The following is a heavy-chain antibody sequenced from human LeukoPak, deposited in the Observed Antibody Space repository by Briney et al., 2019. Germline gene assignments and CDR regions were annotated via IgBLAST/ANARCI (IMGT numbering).Heavy chain of an antibody. V-gene: IGHV4-31*03. Sequence: PSETLSLTCTVSGGSITTGGHYWSWIRHHPGKGLEWIGYMYHSGSTYYNPSLKSRLTISVDTSKNQFSLKLTSVTAADTAVYYCARVSYYGSAGYSTYYFDKWGQGTLVTVSS. D-gene: IGHD3-22*01. J-gene: IGHJ4*02. CDR3: ARVSYYGSAGYSTYYFDK. CDR2: MYHSGST. CDR1: GGSITTGGHY.